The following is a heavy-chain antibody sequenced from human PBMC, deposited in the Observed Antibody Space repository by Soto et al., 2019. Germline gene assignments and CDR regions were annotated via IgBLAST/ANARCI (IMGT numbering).Heavy chain of an antibody. CDR1: GFTFSNYG. D-gene: IGHD3-10*01. V-gene: IGHV3-33*01. CDR3: ARGDDSGRDE. Sequence: QVQLVESGGGVVQPGRSLRLSCAASGFTFSNYGMHWVRQAPGKGLEWVAVIWYDGTNKYYADSVKGRFTISGDNSKNTLYLQRNSMRAEDTALYYCARGDDSGRDEWGQGTLVTVSS. J-gene: IGHJ4*02. CDR2: IWYDGTNK.